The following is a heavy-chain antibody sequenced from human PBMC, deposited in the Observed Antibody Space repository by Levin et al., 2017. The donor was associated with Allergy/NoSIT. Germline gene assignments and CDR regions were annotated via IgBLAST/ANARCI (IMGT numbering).Heavy chain of an antibody. V-gene: IGHV3-74*01. CDR1: GFTFSSYW. CDR2: INSDGSST. CDR3: ARAWPPLSYYYYYYMDV. J-gene: IGHJ6*03. Sequence: GESLKISCAASGFTFSSYWMHWVRQAPGKGLVWVSRINSDGSSTSYADSVKGRFTISRDNAKNTLYLQMNSLRAEDTAVYYCARAWPPLSYYYYYYMDVWGKGTTVTVSS.